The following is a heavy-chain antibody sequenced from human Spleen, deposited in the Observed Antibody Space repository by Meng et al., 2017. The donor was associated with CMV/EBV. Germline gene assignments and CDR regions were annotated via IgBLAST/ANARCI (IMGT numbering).Heavy chain of an antibody. J-gene: IGHJ4*02. D-gene: IGHD6-13*01. Sequence: GGSLRLSCAASGFSFSDTFMDWFRQAPGKGLECVGRIRNKAATYTTEYAASVRGRFTISRDNAKKSLYLQMDSLRVEDTALYYCAREIWYRTDYWGRGTLVTVSS. V-gene: IGHV3-72*01. CDR3: AREIWYRTDY. CDR2: IRNKAATYTT. CDR1: GFSFSDTF.